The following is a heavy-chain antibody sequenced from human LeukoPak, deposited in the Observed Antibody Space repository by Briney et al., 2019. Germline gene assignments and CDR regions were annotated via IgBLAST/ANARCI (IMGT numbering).Heavy chain of an antibody. CDR3: ARYDSSGYYLLGFDY. CDR2: ISYDGSNK. V-gene: IGHV3-30*03. J-gene: IGHJ4*02. CDR1: GFTFSSYG. Sequence: GGSLRLSCAASGFTFSSYGMHWVRQAPGKGLEWVAVISYDGSNKYYADSVKGRFTISRDNSKNTLYLQMNSLRAEDTDVYYCARYDSSGYYLLGFDYWGQGTLVTVSS. D-gene: IGHD3-22*01.